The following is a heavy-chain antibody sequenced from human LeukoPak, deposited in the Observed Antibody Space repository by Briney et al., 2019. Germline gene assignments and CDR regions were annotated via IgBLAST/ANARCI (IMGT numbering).Heavy chain of an antibody. V-gene: IGHV4-61*01. CDR1: GGSVSSGSYY. CDR2: IYYSGST. Sequence: PSETLSLTCTVSGGSVSSGSYYWSWIRQPPGKGLEWIGYIYYSGSTNYNPSLKSRVTISVDTSKNQFSLKLSSVTAADTAVYYCARERFLEWLFFDYWGQGTLVTVSS. CDR3: ARERFLEWLFFDY. D-gene: IGHD3-3*01. J-gene: IGHJ4*02.